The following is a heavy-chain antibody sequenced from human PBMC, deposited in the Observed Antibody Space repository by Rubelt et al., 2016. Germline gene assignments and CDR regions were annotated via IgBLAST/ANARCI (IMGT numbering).Heavy chain of an antibody. Sequence: EVQLLESGGGLVQPGGSLRLSCAASGFTFSSYAMNWVRQAPGKGLEWVSSISGSGENTYYEDSVKGRFTISRDNSRKTLYLQMNSLRADDTAVYYCAKNQHSSNWYRASDYWGQGTLVTVSS. D-gene: IGHD6-13*01. J-gene: IGHJ4*02. CDR1: GFTFSSYA. CDR3: AKNQHSSNWYRASDY. CDR2: ISGSGENT. V-gene: IGHV3-23*01.